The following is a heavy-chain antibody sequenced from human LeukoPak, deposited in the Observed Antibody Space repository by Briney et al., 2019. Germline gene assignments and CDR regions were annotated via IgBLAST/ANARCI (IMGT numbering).Heavy chain of an antibody. CDR2: FDPEDGET. D-gene: IGHD3-9*01. J-gene: IGHJ4*02. Sequence: ASVKVSCKVSGYTLTELYMHWVRQAPGKGLEWMGGFDPEDGETIYAQKFQGRVTMTEDTSTDTAYMELSSLRSEDTAVYYCATGLRYFDWLHPRSNPDYWGQGTLVTVSS. CDR3: ATGLRYFDWLHPRSNPDY. V-gene: IGHV1-24*01. CDR1: GYTLTELY.